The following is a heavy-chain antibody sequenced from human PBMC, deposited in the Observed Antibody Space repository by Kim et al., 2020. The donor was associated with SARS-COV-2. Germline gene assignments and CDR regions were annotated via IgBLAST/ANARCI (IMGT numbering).Heavy chain of an antibody. D-gene: IGHD2-2*01. J-gene: IGHJ6*02. CDR3: ASYQGPPLEPGRPPYYYYGMDV. V-gene: IGHV1-18*01. CDR2: ISAYNGNT. CDR1: GYTFTSYG. Sequence: ASVKVSCKASGYTFTSYGISWVRQAPGQGLEWMGWISAYNGNTNYAQKLQGRVTMTTDTSTSTAYMELRSLRSDDTAVYYCASYQGPPLEPGRPPYYYYGMDVWGQGTTVTVSS.